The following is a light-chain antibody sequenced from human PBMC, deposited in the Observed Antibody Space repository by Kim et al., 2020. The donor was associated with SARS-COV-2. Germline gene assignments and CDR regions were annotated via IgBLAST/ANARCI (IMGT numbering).Light chain of an antibody. V-gene: IGKV3-15*01. Sequence: VSPGERATLSCRASQSVSSNLAWYQQKPGQAPRLLIYGASTRATGIPARFSGSGSGTEFTLTVSSLQSEDFAVYYCQQYNNWPPWTFGQGTKVEIK. CDR3: QQYNNWPPWT. CDR1: QSVSSN. J-gene: IGKJ1*01. CDR2: GAS.